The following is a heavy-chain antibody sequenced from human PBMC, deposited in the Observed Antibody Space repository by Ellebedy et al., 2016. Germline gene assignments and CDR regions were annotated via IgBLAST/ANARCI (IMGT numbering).Heavy chain of an antibody. CDR1: GGTFSTYA. CDR2: IIPMFGTA. V-gene: IGHV1-69*13. CDR3: ARTVGRPSQGDYYYYGMDV. Sequence: SVKVSCXASGGTFSTYAVSWVRQAPGQGLEWMGGIIPMFGTAKYAEKFQGRVTLTADESTSTAHMELSSLRHEDTAVYYCARTVGRPSQGDYYYYGMDVWGQGTTVTVS. J-gene: IGHJ6*02. D-gene: IGHD1-26*01.